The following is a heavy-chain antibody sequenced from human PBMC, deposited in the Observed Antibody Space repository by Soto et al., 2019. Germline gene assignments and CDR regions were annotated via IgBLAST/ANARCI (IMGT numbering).Heavy chain of an antibody. Sequence: QVQLVQSGVEVNKPGAAVEVSCKTSGYTFINHGISWVRQAPGQGLEWMGWISGYNGNTKYAQRFXGXVXVTTDTSTRTAYMELRSLRSDDAAVHYCARVGVGPRLDAFDIWGQGTVVTVSS. J-gene: IGHJ3*02. CDR2: ISGYNGNT. CDR1: GYTFINHG. CDR3: ARVGVGPRLDAFDI. V-gene: IGHV1-18*04. D-gene: IGHD1-26*01.